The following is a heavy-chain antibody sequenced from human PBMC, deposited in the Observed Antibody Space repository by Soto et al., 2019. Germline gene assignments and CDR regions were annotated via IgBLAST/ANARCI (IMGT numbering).Heavy chain of an antibody. Sequence: QVHLVQSGPEVKKPGASVKVSCKASGYNFDTYNLNWVRQAPGQGLEWMGWVSGYNGNTNYAQRLQGRITMTTDTSTFTAYMELRSLTSDYTAIYFCARDRDNSGYSNEGFDVWGQGTMVTVSA. CDR1: GYNFDTYN. V-gene: IGHV1-18*01. J-gene: IGHJ3*01. CDR3: ARDRDNSGYSNEGFDV. D-gene: IGHD5-12*01. CDR2: VSGYNGNT.